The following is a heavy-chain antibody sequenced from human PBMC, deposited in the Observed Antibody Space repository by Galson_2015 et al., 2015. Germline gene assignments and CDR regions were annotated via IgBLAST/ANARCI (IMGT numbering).Heavy chain of an antibody. CDR2: ITADSSFI. D-gene: IGHD4-23*01. CDR1: GFTFRRYA. V-gene: IGHV3-21*06. Sequence: SLRLSCAASGFTFRRYAMSWVRQAAGKGLEWVSSITADSSFIYYADSMKGRFTISRDNAKNSLFLQMNSLRAEDTAMYYCAREDYCGNFDQWGQGTLVTVSS. J-gene: IGHJ5*02. CDR3: AREDYCGNFDQ.